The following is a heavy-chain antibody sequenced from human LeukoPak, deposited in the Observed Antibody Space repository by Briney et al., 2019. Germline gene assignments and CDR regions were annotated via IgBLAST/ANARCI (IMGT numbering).Heavy chain of an antibody. J-gene: IGHJ4*02. Sequence: SVKVSCKASGGTFSSYAISWVRQAPGQGLEWMGRIIPILGIANYAQKFQGGVTITADKSTSTAYMELSSLRSEDTAVYYCARGGGVDILTGFQYWGQGTLVTVSS. V-gene: IGHV1-69*04. CDR3: ARGGGVDILTGFQY. D-gene: IGHD3-9*01. CDR1: GGTFSSYA. CDR2: IIPILGIA.